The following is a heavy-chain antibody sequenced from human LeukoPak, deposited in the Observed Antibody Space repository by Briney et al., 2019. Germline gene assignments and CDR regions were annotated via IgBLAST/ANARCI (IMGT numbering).Heavy chain of an antibody. Sequence: GGSLRLSCVGSGFTYGTYWMTWFRQAPGRGLEWVANIKQDGSQKNYVDSVKGRFTISRDNAKKSLYLQMNSLKGEDTAVYFCARGGTYDIWGQGTRVTVSS. CDR3: ARGGTYDI. J-gene: IGHJ3*02. CDR1: GFTYGTYW. CDR2: IKQDGSQK. V-gene: IGHV3-7*01.